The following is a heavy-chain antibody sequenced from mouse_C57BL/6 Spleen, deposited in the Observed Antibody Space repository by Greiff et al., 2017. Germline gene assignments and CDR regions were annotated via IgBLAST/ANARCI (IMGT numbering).Heavy chain of an antibody. V-gene: IGHV1-42*01. J-gene: IGHJ2*01. CDR2: ITPSTGGT. Sequence: VQLKESGPELVKPGASVKISCTASGYSFTGYYMNWVKQSPEKSLEWIGEITPSTGGTTYNQKFKAKATLTVDKSSSTAYMQLKSLTTEDSAVYYCARSGYGDYWGQGTTLTVSS. D-gene: IGHD1-1*01. CDR1: GYSFTGYY. CDR3: ARSGYGDY.